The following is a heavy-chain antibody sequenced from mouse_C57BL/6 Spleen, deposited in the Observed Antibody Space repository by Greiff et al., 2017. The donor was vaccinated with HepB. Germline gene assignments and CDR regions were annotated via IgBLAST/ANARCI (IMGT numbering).Heavy chain of an antibody. V-gene: IGHV3-6*01. CDR1: GYSITSGYY. D-gene: IGHD1-1*01. Sequence: ESGPGLVKPSQSLSLTCSVTGYSITSGYYWNWIRQFPGNKLEWMGYISYDGSNNYNPSLKNRISITRDTSKNQFFLKLNSVTTEDTATYYCAREAGSSYDYAMDYWGQGTSVTVSS. J-gene: IGHJ4*01. CDR2: ISYDGSN. CDR3: AREAGSSYDYAMDY.